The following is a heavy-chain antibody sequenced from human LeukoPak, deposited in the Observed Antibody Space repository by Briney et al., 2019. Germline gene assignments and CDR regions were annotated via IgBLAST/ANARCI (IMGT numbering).Heavy chain of an antibody. CDR2: IYYSGST. V-gene: IGHV4-39*01. D-gene: IGHD3-22*01. CDR1: GGSISSSSYY. Sequence: PSETLSLTCTVSGGSISSSSYYWGWIRQPPGKGLEWIGSIYYSGSTYHNPSLKSRVTISVDTSKNQFSLKLSSVTAADTAVYYCARHTIAARPTYYYDSSGYSGVDYWGQGTLVTVSS. J-gene: IGHJ4*02. CDR3: ARHTIAARPTYYYDSSGYSGVDY.